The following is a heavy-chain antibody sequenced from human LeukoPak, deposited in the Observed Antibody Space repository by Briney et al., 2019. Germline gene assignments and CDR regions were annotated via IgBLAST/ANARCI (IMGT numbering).Heavy chain of an antibody. J-gene: IGHJ3*02. CDR3: ATDDYGDYNRAFDI. CDR1: GGSISSGSYY. CDR2: ISTSGST. D-gene: IGHD4-17*01. V-gene: IGHV4-61*02. Sequence: PSETLSLTCTVSGGSISSGSYYWSWIRQPAGKGLEWIGRISTSGSTTYNPSLKSRVTISADTSKNQFSLTLSSVTAADTAVYYCATDDYGDYNRAFDIWGQGTMVTVSS.